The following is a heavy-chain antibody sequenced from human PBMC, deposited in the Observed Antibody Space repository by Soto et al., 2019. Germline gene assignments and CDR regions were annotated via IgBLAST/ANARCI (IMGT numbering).Heavy chain of an antibody. D-gene: IGHD3-16*01. CDR2: IDPIDSYT. J-gene: IGHJ6*02. V-gene: IGHV5-10-1*01. CDR3: ARRAHMSRRGETFSYYYYGMDV. Sequence: EVQLVQSGAEVKKPGESLRISCKGSGYSFTSYWISWVRQMPGKGLEWMGRIDPIDSYTNYSPSFQGHVTISADKSTSPAYLQWSSLTPPDTAMYYCARRAHMSRRGETFSYYYYGMDVWGQGTTVTVSS. CDR1: GYSFTSYW.